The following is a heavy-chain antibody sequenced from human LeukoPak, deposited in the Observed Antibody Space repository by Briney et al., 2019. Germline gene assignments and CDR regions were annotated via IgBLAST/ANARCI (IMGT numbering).Heavy chain of an antibody. CDR1: GNTFTSYD. CDR3: ARGQVVQHCSDGSCYHLDS. Sequence: ASVKVSCKASGNTFTSYDINWVRQATGQGLEWMGWMNPKSSNTGYAQKFQGRVTMTRTTSINTAYMELSSLTSEDTAVYYCARGQVVQHCSDGSCYHLDSWGQGTLVTVSS. D-gene: IGHD2-15*01. V-gene: IGHV1-8*01. J-gene: IGHJ4*02. CDR2: MNPKSSNT.